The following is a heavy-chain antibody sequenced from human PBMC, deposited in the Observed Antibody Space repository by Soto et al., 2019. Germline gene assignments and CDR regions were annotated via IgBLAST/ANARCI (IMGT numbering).Heavy chain of an antibody. V-gene: IGHV4-30-2*01. D-gene: IGHD3-10*01. CDR2: IYHSGST. CDR1: GGSISSGGYS. Sequence: SETLSLTCAVSGGSISSGGYSWSWIRQPPGKGLEWIGYIYHSGSTYYNPSLKSRVTISVDRSKNQFSLKLSSVTAADTAVYYCARSGGASGRFDPWGQGTLVTVSS. J-gene: IGHJ5*02. CDR3: ARSGGASGRFDP.